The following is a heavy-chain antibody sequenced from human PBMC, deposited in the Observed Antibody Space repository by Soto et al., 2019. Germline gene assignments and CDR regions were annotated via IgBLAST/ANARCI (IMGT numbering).Heavy chain of an antibody. J-gene: IGHJ4*02. CDR3: ARPPEMATTAYYFDY. CDR2: IIPIFGTA. D-gene: IGHD5-12*01. Sequence: SVKVSCKASGGTFSSYAISWVRQAPGQGLEWMGGIIPIFGTANYAQKFQGRVTITADESTSTAYMELSSLRSEDTAVYYCARPPEMATTAYYFDYWGQGTLVTVS. V-gene: IGHV1-69*13. CDR1: GGTFSSYA.